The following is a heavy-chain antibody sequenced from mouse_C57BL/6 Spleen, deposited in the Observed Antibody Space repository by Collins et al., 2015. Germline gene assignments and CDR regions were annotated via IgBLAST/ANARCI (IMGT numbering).Heavy chain of an antibody. J-gene: IGHJ4*01. CDR3: ARRDGNYVVNYAMDY. V-gene: IGHV1-64*01. D-gene: IGHD2-1*01. Sequence: MGTLTVDKSSSTAYMQLSSLTSEDSAVYYCARRDGNYVVNYAMDYWGQGTSVTVSS.